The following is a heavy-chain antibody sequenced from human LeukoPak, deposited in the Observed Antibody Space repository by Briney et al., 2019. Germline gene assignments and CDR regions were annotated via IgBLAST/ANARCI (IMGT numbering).Heavy chain of an antibody. V-gene: IGHV1-18*04. D-gene: IGHD3-10*01. J-gene: IGHJ6*04. CDR1: GYTFTSYG. CDR3: ARRRGYGVLWFGELPNYYYYGMDV. CDR2: ISAYNGNT. Sequence: SVKVSCKASGYTFTSYGISWVRQAPGQGLEWMGWISAYNGNTNYAQKLQGRVTMTTDTSTSTAYMELRSLRSDDTVVYYCARRRGYGVLWFGELPNYYYYGMDVWGKGTTVTVSS.